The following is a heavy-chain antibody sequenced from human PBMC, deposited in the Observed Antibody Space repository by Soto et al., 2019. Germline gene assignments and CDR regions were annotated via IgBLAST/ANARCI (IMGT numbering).Heavy chain of an antibody. V-gene: IGHV1-3*01. CDR3: AREQYCSSTSCYARLYGY. D-gene: IGHD2-2*01. CDR2: INAGNGNT. J-gene: IGHJ4*02. CDR1: GSTFTNYA. Sequence: ASVKVSCTASGSTFTNYAMHWLRQAPGQRHELMGWINAGNGNTKYSQKFQGRVTITRDTSASTAYMELSSLRSEDTAVYYCAREQYCSSTSCYARLYGYWGQGTLVTVSS.